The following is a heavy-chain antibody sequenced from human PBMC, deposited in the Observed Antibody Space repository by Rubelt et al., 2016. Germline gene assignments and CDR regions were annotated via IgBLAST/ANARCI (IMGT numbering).Heavy chain of an antibody. V-gene: IGHV1-58*02. D-gene: IGHD6-19*01. CDR1: GFAFSTSA. J-gene: IGHJ4*02. CDR3: VAETYTTGCCHFDY. CDR2: IIVGSGNT. Sequence: QMQLVLSGPEVKKPGTSLMISCKASGFAFSTSAIQWVRQAPGQRPEWIGWIIVGSGNTNYAQNFQERVTITRDMSTRTAYLELGSLRSEDTAGYYCVAETYTTGCCHFDYWGQGTLLTVSS.